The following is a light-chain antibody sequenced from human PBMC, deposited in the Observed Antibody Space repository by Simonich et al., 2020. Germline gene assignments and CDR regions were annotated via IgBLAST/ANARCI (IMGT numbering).Light chain of an antibody. V-gene: IGKV3-15*01. CDR2: GAS. J-gene: IGKJ2*01. CDR1: QSVSSN. CDR3: QQYNNWPRT. Sequence: EIVLTQSPATLSLSPGERATLSCRASQSVSSNLAWYQQKPGQAPRLLIYGASTRATGIPARFSGSGSWTEFTLTISSMQSEDFAVYYCQQYNNWPRTFGQGTKLEIK.